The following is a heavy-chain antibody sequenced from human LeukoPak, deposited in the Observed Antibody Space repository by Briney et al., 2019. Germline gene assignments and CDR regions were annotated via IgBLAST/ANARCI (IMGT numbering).Heavy chain of an antibody. CDR2: IKSNNGGI. D-gene: IGHD3-10*02. Sequence: ASVKVSCKTSGYTFTDYYLHWVRQAPGQGLEWMGCIKSNNGGIHYSQKFQDRVSITRDTSINTVYMELSSLTSGDTAIYYCARESRINMSPDAFDFWGQGTLVTVFS. J-gene: IGHJ3*01. CDR1: GYTFTDYY. V-gene: IGHV1-2*02. CDR3: ARESRINMSPDAFDF.